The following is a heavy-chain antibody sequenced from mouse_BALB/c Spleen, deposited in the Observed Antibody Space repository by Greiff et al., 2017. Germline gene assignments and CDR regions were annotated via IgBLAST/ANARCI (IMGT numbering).Heavy chain of an antibody. V-gene: IGHV1S81*02. CDR1: GYTFTSYY. Sequence: QVQLKESGADLVKPGASVKLSCKASGYTFTSYYMYWVKQRPGQGLEWIGEINPSNGGTNFNEKFKSKATLTVDKSSSTAYMQLSSLTSEDSAVYYCASRRRYYAIDYWGQGTSVTVSS. CDR3: ASRRRYYAIDY. CDR2: INPSNGGT. J-gene: IGHJ4*01.